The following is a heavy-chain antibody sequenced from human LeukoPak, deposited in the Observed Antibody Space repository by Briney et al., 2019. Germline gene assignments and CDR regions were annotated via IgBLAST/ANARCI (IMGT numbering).Heavy chain of an antibody. J-gene: IGHJ4*02. V-gene: IGHV1-8*01. CDR1: GYTFTTYD. CDR2: MNPNSGNT. Sequence: ASVKVSCKASGYTFTTYDINWVRQATGQGLEWMGWMNPNSGNTGYAQKFQGRVTMTRNTSISTAYMELSSLRSEDTAVYYCARAPALVSYFDSSGYYHSGDFDYWGQGTLVTVSS. CDR3: ARAPALVSYFDSSGYYHSGDFDY. D-gene: IGHD3-22*01.